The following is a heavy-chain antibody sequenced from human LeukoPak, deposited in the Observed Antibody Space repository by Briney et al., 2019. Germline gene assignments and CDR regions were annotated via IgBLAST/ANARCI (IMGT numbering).Heavy chain of an antibody. V-gene: IGHV4-59*11. CDR3: ARGTGFYDSSGHYYWGYFDS. Sequence: SETLSLTCTVSGGSISSHYWSWFRQTPGERPEWIAFIYYSGTTNYNPSLKGRVTISIDSSKNQFSLRLSSVTAADTAIYYCARGTGFYDSSGHYYWGYFDSWGQGTLVPVSS. CDR1: GGSISSHY. CDR2: IYYSGTT. J-gene: IGHJ4*02. D-gene: IGHD3-22*01.